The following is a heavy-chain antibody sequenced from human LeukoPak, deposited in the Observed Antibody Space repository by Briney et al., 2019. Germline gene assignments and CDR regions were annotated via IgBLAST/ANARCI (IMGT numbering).Heavy chain of an antibody. D-gene: IGHD2-2*01. CDR3: ARVACSSSSCYRYYFDY. Sequence: GGSLRLSCAAFGFTVSSNYMSWVRQAPGKGLEWVSVIFGGGGTYYGDSVRGRFTISRDNSKNTLYLQMNSLRPEDTAVYYCARVACSSSSCYRYYFDYWGQGTLVTVSS. V-gene: IGHV3-66*02. J-gene: IGHJ4*02. CDR1: GFTVSSNY. CDR2: IFGGGGT.